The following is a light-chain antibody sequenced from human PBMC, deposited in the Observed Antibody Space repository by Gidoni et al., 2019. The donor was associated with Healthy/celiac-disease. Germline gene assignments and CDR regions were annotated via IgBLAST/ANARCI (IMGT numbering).Light chain of an antibody. CDR1: QGISSY. V-gene: IGKV1-9*01. Sequence: DIQLTQSPSFLSASVGDRVTITCRASQGISSYLAWYQQKPGKAPKLLIYAASTLQSGVPSRFSGSGSGPAFTLPLSSLQPEDFATYYCQQLNRYPLTFXGXTKVEIK. CDR2: AAS. CDR3: QQLNRYPLT. J-gene: IGKJ4*01.